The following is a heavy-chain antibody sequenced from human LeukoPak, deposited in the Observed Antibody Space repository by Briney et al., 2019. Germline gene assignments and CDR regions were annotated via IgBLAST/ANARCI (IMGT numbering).Heavy chain of an antibody. J-gene: IGHJ4*02. CDR1: GYFISSGYY. V-gene: IGHV4-38-2*01. Sequence: PSETLSLTCAVSGYFISSGYYWDWIRQPPGKGLEWIGSIYHSGSTYYNPSLKSRVTISVDTSKNQFSLNLSSVTAADTAVYYCARSRERNRFGELGYWGQGTLVTVSS. CDR3: ARSRERNRFGELGY. CDR2: IYHSGST. D-gene: IGHD3-10*01.